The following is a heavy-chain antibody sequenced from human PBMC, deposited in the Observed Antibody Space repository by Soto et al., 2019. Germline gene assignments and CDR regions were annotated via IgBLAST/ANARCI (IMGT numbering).Heavy chain of an antibody. CDR2: IHYSGST. J-gene: IGHJ6*02. CDR3: ARQVSSAWPPYYYDMDV. D-gene: IGHD6-25*01. V-gene: IGHV4-59*08. Sequence: SETLSLTCTGSGGPISTDFGSWIRQPPGRGLEWIGHIHYSGSTNYNPSLKSRVTISVDTSKNQVSLKLSSVTAADTAMYFCARQVSSAWPPYYYDMDVWGQGTTVTVS. CDR1: GGPISTDF.